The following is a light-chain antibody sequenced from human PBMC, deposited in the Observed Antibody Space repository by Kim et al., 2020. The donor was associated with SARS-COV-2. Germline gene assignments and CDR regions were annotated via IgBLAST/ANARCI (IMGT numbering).Light chain of an antibody. J-gene: IGKJ5*01. Sequence: EIVLTQSPATLSFSPGEIATLSCRASQSVSNYLAWYQQKPGQAPRLLIYDASNRATGIPARFSGSGSGTDFTLTISSLEPADFAVYYCQQRRNWPPITFGQGTRLEIK. CDR3: QQRRNWPPIT. CDR2: DAS. V-gene: IGKV3-11*01. CDR1: QSVSNY.